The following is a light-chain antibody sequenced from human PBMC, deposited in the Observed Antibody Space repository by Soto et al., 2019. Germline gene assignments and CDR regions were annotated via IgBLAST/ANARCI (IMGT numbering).Light chain of an antibody. CDR2: GAS. Sequence: EVVLTQSPVTLSLSPGERATLSCRASQSVSSSYLAWYQHKPGQAPRLLIYGASSRATGIPDRFSGSGSGTDFTLTISRLEPEDFAVYYCQQYGTSRHGTFGQGTRLEIK. V-gene: IGKV3-20*01. CDR3: QQYGTSRHGT. CDR1: QSVSSSY. J-gene: IGKJ5*01.